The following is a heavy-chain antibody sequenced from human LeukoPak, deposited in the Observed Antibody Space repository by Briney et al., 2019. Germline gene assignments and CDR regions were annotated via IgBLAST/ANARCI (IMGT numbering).Heavy chain of an antibody. Sequence: GGSLRLSCAASGLTVSSNYMSWVRQAPGKGLEWVSVIYSGGSAYYADSLKGRFTISRDNSKNTLYLQMNSLRAEDTAMYYCARGGSNYGDFYYWGQGTLVTASS. CDR3: ARGGSNYGDFYY. D-gene: IGHD4-11*01. J-gene: IGHJ4*02. CDR1: GLTVSSNY. CDR2: IYSGGSA. V-gene: IGHV3-53*01.